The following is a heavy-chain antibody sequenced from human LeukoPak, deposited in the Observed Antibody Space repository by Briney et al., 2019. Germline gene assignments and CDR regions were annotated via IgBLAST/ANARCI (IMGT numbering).Heavy chain of an antibody. CDR1: GFTVSSNY. CDR3: ARGSGGYYDSGRRYYYGMDV. Sequence: GGSLRLSRAASGFTVSSNYMSWVRQAPGKGLEWGSVIYNGGSTDHAESVKGRFTISRDNSKNTLYLQMNSLRAEDTAVYYCARGSGGYYDSGRRYYYGMDVWGQGTTVTVSS. D-gene: IGHD3-22*01. J-gene: IGHJ6*02. V-gene: IGHV3-66*01. CDR2: IYNGGST.